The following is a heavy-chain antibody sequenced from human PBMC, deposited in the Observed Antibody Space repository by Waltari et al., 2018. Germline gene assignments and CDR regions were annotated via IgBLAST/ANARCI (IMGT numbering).Heavy chain of an antibody. CDR2: IKQDGSEK. V-gene: IGHV3-7*01. CDR3: ARCSWDSSSWYRY. CDR1: GFTFSSYW. Sequence: EVQLVESGGGLVQPGGSLRLSCAASGFTFSSYWMSWVRQAPGKWLEWVANIKQDGSEKYYVDSVKGRFTISRDNAKNSLYLQMNSLRAEDTAVYYCARCSWDSSSWYRYWGQGTLVTVSS. D-gene: IGHD6-13*01. J-gene: IGHJ4*02.